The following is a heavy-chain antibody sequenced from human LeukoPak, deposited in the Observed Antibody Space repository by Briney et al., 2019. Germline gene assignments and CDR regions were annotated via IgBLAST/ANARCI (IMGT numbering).Heavy chain of an antibody. Sequence: WGPRSLPCPVSGGPFSTYSGTGFRHPPGKGLEWIGYIYYSGATSYNPSLKSRVTISVDTSKNQFSLKLSSVTAADTAVYYCASAELWGQGTLVTVSS. J-gene: IGHJ4*02. CDR2: IYYSGAT. D-gene: IGHD1-1*01. CDR1: GGPFSTYS. CDR3: ASAEL. V-gene: IGHV4-59*08.